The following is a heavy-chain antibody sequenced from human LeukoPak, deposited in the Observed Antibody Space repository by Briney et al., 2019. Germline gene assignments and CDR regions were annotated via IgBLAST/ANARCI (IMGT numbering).Heavy chain of an antibody. V-gene: IGHV3-23*01. CDR2: ISGGGGST. Sequence: GGSLRLSCAASGFTFSSYAMSWVRQAPGKGLEWVSAISGGGGSTYYADSVKGRFTISRDNSKNTLYLQMNSLRAEDTAVYYCAKSVGSSSWSRGDYWGQGTLVTVSS. D-gene: IGHD6-13*01. CDR1: GFTFSSYA. J-gene: IGHJ4*02. CDR3: AKSVGSSSWSRGDY.